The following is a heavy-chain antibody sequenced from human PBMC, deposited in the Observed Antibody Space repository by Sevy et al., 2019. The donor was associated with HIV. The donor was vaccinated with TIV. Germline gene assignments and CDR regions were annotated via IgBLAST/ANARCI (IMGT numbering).Heavy chain of an antibody. V-gene: IGHV4-59*01. CDR3: SIASGQSTSSRYFDF. Sequence: SETLSLTCTVSGDSISSYYWSWMRQPPGKGLEWIGYIHYSGSTNYNPSLNSRVTISVDTSKSQFSLNLNSVTAADTAVYFCSIASGQSTSSRYFDFWGQGTLVTVSS. J-gene: IGHJ4*02. CDR2: IHYSGST. CDR1: GDSISSYY. D-gene: IGHD6-6*01.